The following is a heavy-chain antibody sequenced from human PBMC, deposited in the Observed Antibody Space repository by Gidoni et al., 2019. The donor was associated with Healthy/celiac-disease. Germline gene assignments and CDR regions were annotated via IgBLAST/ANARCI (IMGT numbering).Heavy chain of an antibody. J-gene: IGHJ4*02. V-gene: IGHV4-39*01. D-gene: IGHD3-22*01. CDR1: GGSISSSSYY. CDR3: ARLPEAYYYVFDY. CDR2: IYYSGGT. Sequence: QLQLQESGPGPVKPSETPSLTCTVSGGSISSSSYYWGWIRQPPGNGLEWIGSIYYSGGTYDNPSLKSRVTISVDTSKNQFSLKLSSVTAADTAVYYCARLPEAYYYVFDYWGQGTLVTVSS.